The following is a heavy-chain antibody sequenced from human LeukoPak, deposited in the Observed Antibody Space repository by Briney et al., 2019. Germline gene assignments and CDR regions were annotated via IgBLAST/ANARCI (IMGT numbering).Heavy chain of an antibody. J-gene: IGHJ4*02. CDR2: ISGSGSNT. Sequence: GGSLRLSCAASGFTFSSYAMSWVRQAPGKGLEWVSIISGSGSNTYYADSAKGRFTISRDNSKNTLYLQMNSLRGEDTAVYYCAKDLYYGDYSPFASWGQGALVTVSS. V-gene: IGHV3-23*01. CDR1: GFTFSSYA. D-gene: IGHD4-17*01. CDR3: AKDLYYGDYSPFAS.